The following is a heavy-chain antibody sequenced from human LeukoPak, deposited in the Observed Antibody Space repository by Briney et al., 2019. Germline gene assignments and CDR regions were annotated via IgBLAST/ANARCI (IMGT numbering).Heavy chain of an antibody. J-gene: IGHJ6*03. Sequence: PGGSLRLSCAASGFTFSTYSMNWVRQAPGKGLEWVSYITSSSSTIHYADSVKGRFTISRDNAKNSLYLQMNSLRAEDTAVHYCARERVKDYDILTGSYHYYYYMDVWGKGTTVTVSS. CDR1: GFTFSTYS. CDR2: ITSSSSTI. V-gene: IGHV3-48*01. D-gene: IGHD3-9*01. CDR3: ARERVKDYDILTGSYHYYYYMDV.